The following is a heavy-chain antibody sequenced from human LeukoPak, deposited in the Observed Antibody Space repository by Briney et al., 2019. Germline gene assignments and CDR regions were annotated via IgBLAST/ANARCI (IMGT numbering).Heavy chain of an antibody. V-gene: IGHV3-30*18. J-gene: IGHJ6*02. CDR2: XSYDGSNK. D-gene: IGHD1-26*01. CDR3: AKEGGKTSYYYYYYGMDV. CDR1: GFTFSSYG. Sequence: GGSLRLSCAASGFTFSSYGMHWVRQAPGKGLXXXXXXSYDGSNKYYADSVKGRFTISRDNSKNTLYLQMNSLRAEDTAVYYCAKEGGKTSYYYYYYGMDVWGQGTTVTVSS.